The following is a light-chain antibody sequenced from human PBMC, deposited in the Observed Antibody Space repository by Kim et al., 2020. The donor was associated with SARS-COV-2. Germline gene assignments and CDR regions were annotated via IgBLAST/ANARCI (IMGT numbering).Light chain of an antibody. J-gene: IGKJ4*01. CDR2: AAS. CDR1: QSISSY. CDR3: QQSYSTLALT. Sequence: DIQMTQSPSSLSASVGDRVTITCRASQSISSYLNWYQQKPGKAPKLLIYAASSLQSGVPSRFSGSGSGTDFTLTISSLQPEDFATYYWQQSYSTLALTFGGGTKVDIK. V-gene: IGKV1-39*01.